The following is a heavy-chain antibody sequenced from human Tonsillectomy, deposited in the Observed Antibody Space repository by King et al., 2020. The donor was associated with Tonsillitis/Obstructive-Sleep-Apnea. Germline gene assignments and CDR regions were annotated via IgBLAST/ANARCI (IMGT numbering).Heavy chain of an antibody. V-gene: IGHV3-48*03. J-gene: IGHJ6*02. CDR2: ISSSGSTI. Sequence: VQLVESGGGLVQPGGSLRLSCAASGFTFSSYEMNWVRQAPGKGLEWVSYISSSGSTIYYADSVKGRFTISRDNAKNSLYLQMNSLRAEDTAVYYCAQESLAYYDFWSGYYTSYYYGMDVWGQGTTVTVSS. CDR1: GFTFSSYE. CDR3: AQESLAYYDFWSGYYTSYYYGMDV. D-gene: IGHD3-3*01.